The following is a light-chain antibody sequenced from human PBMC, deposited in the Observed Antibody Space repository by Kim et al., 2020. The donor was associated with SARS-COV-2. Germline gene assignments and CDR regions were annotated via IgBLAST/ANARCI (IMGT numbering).Light chain of an antibody. Sequence: SAGERAPLSGRATQSVNSNLAWYQHNPGQAPRLHIYGASTRATGIPARFSGSGSGTEFTLTISGLQSEDFAVYYCQQDNNWSLLAVGGGTKVDIK. V-gene: IGKV3-15*01. CDR3: QQDNNWSLLA. CDR1: QSVNSN. CDR2: GAS. J-gene: IGKJ4*01.